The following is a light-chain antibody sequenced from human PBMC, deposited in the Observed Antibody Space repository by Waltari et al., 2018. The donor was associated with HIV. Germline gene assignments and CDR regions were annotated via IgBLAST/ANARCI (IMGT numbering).Light chain of an antibody. J-gene: IGKJ4*01. Sequence: DIQMTQYPSSLSASLGDRVTVTCRASQGIGNYLAWYHQRPGKVPELLIFAASTLQSGVPSRFSGSGSGTDVTLTINSLQPEDVGTYYCQKYNSAPLTIGGGTKVEIK. CDR2: AAS. V-gene: IGKV1-27*01. CDR3: QKYNSAPLT. CDR1: QGIGNY.